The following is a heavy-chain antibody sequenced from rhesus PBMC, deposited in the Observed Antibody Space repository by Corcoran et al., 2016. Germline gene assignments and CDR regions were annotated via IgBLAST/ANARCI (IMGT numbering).Heavy chain of an antibody. CDR3: ARDRRRGYFDY. D-gene: IGHD3-9*01. V-gene: IGHV4S7*01. J-gene: IGHJ4*01. Sequence: QVQLQESGPGLVKPSENLSLTCAVSGGSLSNSYYWNWIRQPPGKGLEWIGNIYGSNESHDYNPAHMSRVTISKDTSKNQFSLKLSSVTAADTAVYYCARDRRRGYFDYWGQGVLVTVSS. CDR1: GGSLSNSYY. CDR2: IYGSNESH.